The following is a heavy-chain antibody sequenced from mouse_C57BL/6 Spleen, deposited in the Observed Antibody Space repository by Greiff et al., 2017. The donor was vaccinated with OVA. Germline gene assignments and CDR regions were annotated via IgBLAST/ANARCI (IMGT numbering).Heavy chain of an antibody. D-gene: IGHD2-14*01. CDR3: ARWAVRWYFDV. V-gene: IGHV5-16*01. CDR2: INYDGSST. Sequence: EVQVVESEGGLVQPGSSMKLSCTASGFTFSDYYMAWVRQVPEKGLEWVANINYDGSSTYYLDSLKSRFIISRDNAKNILYLQMSSLKSEDTATYYCARWAVRWYFDVWGTGTTVTVSS. CDR1: GFTFSDYY. J-gene: IGHJ1*03.